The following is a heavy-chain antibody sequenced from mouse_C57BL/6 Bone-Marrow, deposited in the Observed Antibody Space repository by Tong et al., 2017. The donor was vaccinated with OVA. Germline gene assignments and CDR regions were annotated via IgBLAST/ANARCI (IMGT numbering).Heavy chain of an antibody. CDR2: INSDGGST. CDR1: EYEFPSHD. V-gene: IGHV5-2*01. Sequence: EVQLQESGGGLVQPGESLKLSCESNEYEFPSHDMSWVRKTPEKRLELVAAINSDGGSTYYPDTMERRFIISRDNTKKTLYLQMSSLKSEDTAMYYCATYGNYWYFDVWGAGTTVTVSS. CDR3: ATYGNYWYFDV. D-gene: IGHD2-1*01. J-gene: IGHJ1*01.